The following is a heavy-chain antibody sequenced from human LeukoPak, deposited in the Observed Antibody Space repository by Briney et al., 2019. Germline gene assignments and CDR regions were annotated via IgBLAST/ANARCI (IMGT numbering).Heavy chain of an antibody. D-gene: IGHD5-12*01. CDR3: AKFFLQYSGYGAFDY. J-gene: IGHJ4*02. Sequence: PGGSLRLSCAASAFTFSSYAMSWVRKAPGKGLEWVSSISGSGDNTYYGDSVKGRFTISRDNSKNTLYLQMNSLRAEDTAVYYCAKFFLQYSGYGAFDYWGQGTLVTVSS. V-gene: IGHV3-23*01. CDR1: AFTFSSYA. CDR2: ISGSGDNT.